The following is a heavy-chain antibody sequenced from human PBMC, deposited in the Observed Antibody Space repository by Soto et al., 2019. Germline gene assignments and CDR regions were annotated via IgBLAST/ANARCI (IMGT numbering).Heavy chain of an antibody. Sequence: GGSLRLSCEASGFTFSDHYMDWVRQAPGKGLEWVGRTRNKANSHTTEYAASVKGRFTISRDDSKNSLYLQMNSLKIEDTAVYYCARATTVTDYWGHGTLVTVSS. CDR3: ARATTVTDY. CDR1: GFTFSDHY. CDR2: TRNKANSHTT. V-gene: IGHV3-72*01. J-gene: IGHJ4*01. D-gene: IGHD4-17*01.